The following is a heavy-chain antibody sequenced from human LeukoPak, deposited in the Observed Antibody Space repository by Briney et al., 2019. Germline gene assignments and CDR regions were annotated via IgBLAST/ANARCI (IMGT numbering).Heavy chain of an antibody. CDR3: AVLWFGELSASDY. D-gene: IGHD3-10*01. V-gene: IGHV1-18*01. Sequence: GASVKVSCKASGYTFTSYGISWVRPAPGQGLKWMGWISAYNGNTNYAQKLQGRVTMTTDTSTSTAYMELRSLRSDDTAVYYCAVLWFGELSASDYWGQGTLVTVSS. CDR2: ISAYNGNT. CDR1: GYTFTSYG. J-gene: IGHJ4*02.